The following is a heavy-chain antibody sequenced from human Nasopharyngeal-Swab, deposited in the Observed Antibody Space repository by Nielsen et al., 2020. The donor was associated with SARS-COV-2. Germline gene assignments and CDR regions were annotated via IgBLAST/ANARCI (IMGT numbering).Heavy chain of an antibody. Sequence: GESLKISCAASGLTFSSYAMSWVRQAPGKGLEWVSAISGSGGSTYYADSVKGRFTISRDNSKNTLYLQMNSLRAEDTAVYYCAKDLGYCSGGSCYGDAFDIWGQGTMVAVSS. J-gene: IGHJ3*02. CDR1: GLTFSSYA. V-gene: IGHV3-23*01. CDR3: AKDLGYCSGGSCYGDAFDI. D-gene: IGHD2-15*01. CDR2: ISGSGGST.